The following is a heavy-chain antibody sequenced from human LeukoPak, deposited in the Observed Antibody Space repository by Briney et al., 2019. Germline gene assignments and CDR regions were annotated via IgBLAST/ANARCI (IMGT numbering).Heavy chain of an antibody. CDR2: MYHSGNS. D-gene: IGHD4-23*01. V-gene: IGHV4-38-2*01. CDR1: GYSVSGAYY. CDR3: ATLTGGDDAFDI. Sequence: PSKTLSLTCSVSGYSVSGAYYWGWIRQPPGKGLEWIGTMYHSGNSYYNPSLQSRVTISVLTSKNRFSLKLSSVTAADTAVYYCATLTGGDDAFDIWGQGTMVTVSS. J-gene: IGHJ3*02.